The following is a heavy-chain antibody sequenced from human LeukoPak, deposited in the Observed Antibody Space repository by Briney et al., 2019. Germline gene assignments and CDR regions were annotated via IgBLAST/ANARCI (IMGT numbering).Heavy chain of an antibody. V-gene: IGHV4-30-2*01. CDR2: IYHSGST. J-gene: IGHJ6*03. CDR1: GVSISSGGYY. CDR3: ARAGYSSSDPPHYYYYYYMDV. Sequence: SQTLSLTCTASGVSISSGGYYWGWIRQPQGQGLEWIRYIYHSGSTYYNPSLNSRVTISVDRSKNQFSLKLSSVTAADTAVYYCARAGYSSSDPPHYYYYYYMDVWGKGTTVTVSS. D-gene: IGHD6-6*01.